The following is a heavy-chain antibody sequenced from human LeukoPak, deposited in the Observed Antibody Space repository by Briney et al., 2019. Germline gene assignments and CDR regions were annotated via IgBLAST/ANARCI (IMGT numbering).Heavy chain of an antibody. J-gene: IGHJ4*02. V-gene: IGHV3-74*01. CDR1: GFTFSSYW. Sequence: GGSLRLSCAASGFTFSSYWMHWVRQAPGKGLVWVSRINNDGSTTIYADSVKGRFTISRDNAKNTLYLQMTSLRAEDTAVYYCARGDGLAGNRYWGQGTLVTVSS. CDR3: ARGDGLAGNRY. CDR2: INNDGSTT. D-gene: IGHD6-19*01.